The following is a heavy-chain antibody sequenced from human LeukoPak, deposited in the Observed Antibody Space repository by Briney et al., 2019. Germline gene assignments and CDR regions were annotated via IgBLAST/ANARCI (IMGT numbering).Heavy chain of an antibody. V-gene: IGHV4-39*01. CDR2: TYYSGST. Sequence: PSETLSLTCTVSGGSISSSSYYWGWIRQPPGKGLEWIGSTYYSGSTYYNPSLKGRVTISVDTSKNQFSLKLSSVTAADTAVYYCARAPELWFGELISYYYYYMDVWGKGTTVSVSS. CDR3: ARAPELWFGELISYYYYYMDV. J-gene: IGHJ6*03. D-gene: IGHD3-10*01. CDR1: GGSISSSSYY.